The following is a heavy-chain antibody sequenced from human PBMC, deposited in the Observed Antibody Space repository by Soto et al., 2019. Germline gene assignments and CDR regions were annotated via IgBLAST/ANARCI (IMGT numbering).Heavy chain of an antibody. CDR3: ASGYCSGGSCYPYYFDY. Sequence: PGGSLRLSCAASGFSITNTWMHWVRQAPGKGLEWVSVIYSGGSTYYADSVKGRFTISRDNSKNTLYLQMNSLRAEDTAVYYCASGYCSGGSCYPYYFDYWGQGILVTVSS. CDR2: IYSGGST. V-gene: IGHV3-66*01. CDR1: GFSITNTW. D-gene: IGHD2-15*01. J-gene: IGHJ4*02.